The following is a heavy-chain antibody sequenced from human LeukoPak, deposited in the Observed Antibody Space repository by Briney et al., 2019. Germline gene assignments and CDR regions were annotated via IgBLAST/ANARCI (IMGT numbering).Heavy chain of an antibody. V-gene: IGHV4-39*07. CDR3: AKGAGGFSYYNWFDP. J-gene: IGHJ5*02. Sequence: PSETLSLTCTVSGGSISSSPYYWGWIRQPPGKGLEWIGSTYYSGTTHYSPSLESRVTISVDTSKNQFSLKLASVTAADTAIYYCAKGAGGFSYYNWFDPWGQGTLVTVSS. CDR1: GGSISSSPYY. D-gene: IGHD5-18*01. CDR2: TYYSGTT.